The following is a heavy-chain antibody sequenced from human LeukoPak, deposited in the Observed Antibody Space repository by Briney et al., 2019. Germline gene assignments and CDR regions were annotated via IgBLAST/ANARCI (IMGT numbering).Heavy chain of an antibody. Sequence: MPGGSPRLSCAASGFTFSSYSMNWVRQAPGKGLEWVSSISSSSSYIYYADSVKGRFTISRDNAKNSLYLQMNSLRAEDTAVYYCARPYDILTTSLGYWGQGTLVTVSS. CDR2: ISSSSSYI. CDR1: GFTFSSYS. V-gene: IGHV3-21*01. J-gene: IGHJ4*02. CDR3: ARPYDILTTSLGY. D-gene: IGHD3-9*01.